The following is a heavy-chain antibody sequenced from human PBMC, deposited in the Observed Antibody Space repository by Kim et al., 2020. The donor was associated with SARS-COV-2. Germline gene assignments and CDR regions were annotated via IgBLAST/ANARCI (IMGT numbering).Heavy chain of an antibody. V-gene: IGHV1-69*13. CDR2: IIPIFGTA. Sequence: SVKVSCKASGGTFSSYAISWVRQAPGQGLEWMGGIIPIFGTANYAQKFQGRVTITADESTSTAYMELSSLRSEDTAVYYCAWGKWDSGISKWDLTGYYYYGMDVWGQGTTVTVSS. J-gene: IGHJ6*02. CDR3: AWGKWDSGISKWDLTGYYYYGMDV. CDR1: GGTFSSYA. D-gene: IGHD1-26*01.